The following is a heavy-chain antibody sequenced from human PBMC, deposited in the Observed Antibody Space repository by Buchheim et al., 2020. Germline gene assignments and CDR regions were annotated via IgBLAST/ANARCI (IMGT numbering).Heavy chain of an antibody. CDR1: GGSISSYY. CDR2: IYYSGST. Sequence: QVQLQESGPGLVKPSETLSLTCTVSGGSISSYYWSWIRQPPGKGLEWIGYIYYSGSTNYNPSLKSRVTISVDTSKNQFSLKLSSVTAADTAVYYCARGPGYCSSTSCYSYYMDVWGKGTT. V-gene: IGHV4-59*01. D-gene: IGHD2-2*01. CDR3: ARGPGYCSSTSCYSYYMDV. J-gene: IGHJ6*03.